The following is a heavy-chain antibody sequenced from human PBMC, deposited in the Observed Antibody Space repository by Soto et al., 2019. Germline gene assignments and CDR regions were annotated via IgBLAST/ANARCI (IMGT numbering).Heavy chain of an antibody. J-gene: IGHJ6*02. CDR3: AREGGEYGSGSYSLYYGMDV. CDR2: ISSSSSYI. V-gene: IGHV3-21*01. D-gene: IGHD3-10*01. Sequence: GSLRLSCAASGFTFSSYSMNWVRQAPGKGLEWVSSISSSSSYIYYADSVKGRFTISRDNAKNSLYLQMNSLRAEDTAVYYCAREGGEYGSGSYSLYYGMDVWGQGTTVTV. CDR1: GFTFSSYS.